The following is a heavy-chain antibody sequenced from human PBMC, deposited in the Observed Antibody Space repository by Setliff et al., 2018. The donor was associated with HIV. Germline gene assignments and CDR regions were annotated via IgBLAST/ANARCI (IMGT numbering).Heavy chain of an antibody. CDR1: GGSISNYY. CDR3: ARGYSSSWYDS. V-gene: IGHV4-59*08. CDR2: IYYSGST. J-gene: IGHJ5*01. D-gene: IGHD6-13*01. Sequence: SETLSLTCTVSGGSISNYYWSWIRQPPGKGLEWIGYIYYSGSTTYNPSLESRVTISIDTSKNQFSLKLSSVTAADTAVDYCARGYSSSWYDSWGQGTLVTVSS.